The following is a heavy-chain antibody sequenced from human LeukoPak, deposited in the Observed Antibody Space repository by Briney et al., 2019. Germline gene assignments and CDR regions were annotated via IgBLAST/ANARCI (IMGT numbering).Heavy chain of an antibody. D-gene: IGHD5-18*01. CDR3: ARGYGESHFDY. J-gene: IGHJ4*02. CDR1: GFTLSSYG. CDR2: IQYDGSNA. V-gene: IGHV3-30*02. Sequence: SLRLSCAASGFTLSSYGTHLVRQTPGKGVEWVSFIQYDGSNAYYADSVESRFTISRDNSQNTLYLQMNSLKPEHTAVYFCARGYGESHFDYWGQGTLVTVSS.